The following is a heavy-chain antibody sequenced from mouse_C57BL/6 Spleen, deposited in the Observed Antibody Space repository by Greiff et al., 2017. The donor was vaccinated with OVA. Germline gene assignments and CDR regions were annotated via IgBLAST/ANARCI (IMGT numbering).Heavy chain of an antibody. V-gene: IGHV5-16*01. CDR2: INYDGSST. Sequence: EVHLVESEGGLVQPGSSMKLSCTASGFTFSDYYMAWVRQVPEKGLEWVANINYDGSSTYYLDSLKSRFIISRDNAKNILYLQMSSLKSEDTATYYCARGGGYYYAMDYWGQGTSVTVSS. CDR1: GFTFSDYY. J-gene: IGHJ4*01. D-gene: IGHD2-2*01. CDR3: ARGGGYYYAMDY.